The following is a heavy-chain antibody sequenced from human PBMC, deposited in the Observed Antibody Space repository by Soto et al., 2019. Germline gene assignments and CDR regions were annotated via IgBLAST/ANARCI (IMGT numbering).Heavy chain of an antibody. Sequence: QVQLQESGPGLVKPSQTLSLTCNVSGVSIGSGDYYWSWIRQPPGKGLEWIGYIYIGGTTYYNPSLKSRLTISLDTSRNVFSLKLRSVTAADTAVYYCARVPPPYSFSYDDWGQGTLVTVSS. J-gene: IGHJ4*02. CDR2: IYIGGTT. CDR1: GVSIGSGDYY. D-gene: IGHD5-12*01. V-gene: IGHV4-30-4*01. CDR3: ARVPPPYSFSYDD.